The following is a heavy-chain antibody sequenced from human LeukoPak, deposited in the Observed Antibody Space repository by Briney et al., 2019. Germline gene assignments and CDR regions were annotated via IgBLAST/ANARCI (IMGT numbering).Heavy chain of an antibody. Sequence: GGSLRLSCAASGFTVSSNYMTWVRQAPGKGLEWVSVIYNNGITYYADSVKGRFTISRDISKNTLYLQINSLRAEDTAVYYCTRDYSGSGSYSALDIWGQGTMVTVSS. CDR1: GFTVSSNY. J-gene: IGHJ3*02. V-gene: IGHV3-53*01. D-gene: IGHD3-10*01. CDR2: IYNNGIT. CDR3: TRDYSGSGSYSALDI.